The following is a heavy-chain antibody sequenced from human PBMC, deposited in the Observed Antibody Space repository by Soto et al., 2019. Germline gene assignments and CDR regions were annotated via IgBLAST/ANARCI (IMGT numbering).Heavy chain of an antibody. J-gene: IGHJ5*02. CDR1: GFSFSSYS. Sequence: EVQLVESGGGLVQPGGSLRLSCAASGFSFSSYSVNWVRQAPGKGLEWVSYISSSSSTIYYADSVKGRFTISSDNAKNSLDLQMNSLRDADTAVYYCASSPRIVGATRFWFDPWGQGTLVTVAA. CDR3: ASSPRIVGATRFWFDP. D-gene: IGHD1-26*01. CDR2: ISSSSSTI. V-gene: IGHV3-48*02.